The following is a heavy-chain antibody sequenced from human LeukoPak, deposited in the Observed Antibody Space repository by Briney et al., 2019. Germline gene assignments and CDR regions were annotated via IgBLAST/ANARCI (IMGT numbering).Heavy chain of an antibody. CDR3: AREWAYGDYFDY. V-gene: IGHV3-74*01. Sequence: GGSLRLPCAASGFTFSSYWMHWVRQAPGKGLVWVSRINSDGSSTSYADSVKGRFTIPRDNAKNTLYLQMNSLRAEDTAVYYCAREWAYGDYFDYWGQGTLVTVSS. CDR2: INSDGSST. CDR1: GFTFSSYW. J-gene: IGHJ4*02. D-gene: IGHD4-17*01.